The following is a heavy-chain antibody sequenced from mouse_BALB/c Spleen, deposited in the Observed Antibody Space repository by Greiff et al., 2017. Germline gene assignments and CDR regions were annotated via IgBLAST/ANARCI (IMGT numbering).Heavy chain of an antibody. V-gene: IGHV7-1*02. J-gene: IGHJ3*01. D-gene: IGHD2-4*01. Sequence: EVQRVESGGGLVQPGGSLRLSCATSGFTFSDFYMEWVRQPPGKRLEWIAASRNKANDYTTEYSASVKGRFIVSRDTSQSILYLQMNALRAEDTAIYYCASAYDYAFAYWGQGTLVTVSA. CDR3: ASAYDYAFAY. CDR2: SRNKANDYTT. CDR1: GFTFSDFY.